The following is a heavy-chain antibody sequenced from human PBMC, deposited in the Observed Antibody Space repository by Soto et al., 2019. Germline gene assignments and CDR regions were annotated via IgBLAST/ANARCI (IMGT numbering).Heavy chain of an antibody. Sequence: GASVKVSCKASGGTFSSYAISWVRQAPGQGLEWMGGIIPIFGTANYAQKFQGRVTITADESTSTAYMELSSLRSEDTAVYYCARTQLRFLEWLPPKYYYYGMDVWGQGTTVTVSS. CDR2: IIPIFGTA. J-gene: IGHJ6*02. D-gene: IGHD3-3*01. V-gene: IGHV1-69*13. CDR3: ARTQLRFLEWLPPKYYYYGMDV. CDR1: GGTFSSYA.